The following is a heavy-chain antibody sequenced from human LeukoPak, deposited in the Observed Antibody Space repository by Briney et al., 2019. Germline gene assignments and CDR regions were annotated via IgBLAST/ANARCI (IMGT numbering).Heavy chain of an antibody. CDR1: GGSFSMYG. V-gene: IGHV1-69*05. CDR2: IIPRFGIP. J-gene: IGHJ5*01. D-gene: IGHD7-27*01. CDR3: ARVANWGSCCGWFDS. Sequence: SVKVSCKASGGSFSMYGISWVRQAPGQGLGWMAGIIPRFGIPKYAQKFQGRVTITTDESTSTAYMELSGLRSEDTAVYYCARVANWGSCCGWFDSWGQGTLVTVSS.